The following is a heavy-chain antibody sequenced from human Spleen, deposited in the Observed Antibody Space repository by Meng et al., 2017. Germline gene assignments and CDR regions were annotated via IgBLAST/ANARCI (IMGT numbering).Heavy chain of an antibody. CDR2: ISAYNGNT. CDR3: ARGGIVVLSAAIMQDFFGMDV. D-gene: IGHD2-2*02. V-gene: IGHV1-18*01. J-gene: IGHJ6*02. CDR1: GYTFTSYG. Sequence: ASVKVSCKASGYTFTSYGISWVRQAPGQGLEWMGWISAYNGNTNYAQKLQGRVTMTTDTSTSTAYMELRSLRSDDTAVYYCARGGIVVLSAAIMQDFFGMDVWGQGTTFTVSS.